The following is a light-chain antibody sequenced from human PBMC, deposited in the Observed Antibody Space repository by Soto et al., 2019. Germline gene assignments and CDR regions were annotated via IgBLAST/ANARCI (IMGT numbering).Light chain of an antibody. CDR1: SSDVGDYNH. CDR2: DVN. J-gene: IGLJ1*01. Sequence: QSVLNQPPSASGSPGQSVTISCTGTSSDVGDYNHVSWYQQHPGKAPKLMIYDVNKRPSGVPDRFSGSKSGNTASLTVSGLQAQAEADSYCSSHAGSNNPFVFGTGTKVTVL. V-gene: IGLV2-8*01. CDR3: SSHAGSNNPFV.